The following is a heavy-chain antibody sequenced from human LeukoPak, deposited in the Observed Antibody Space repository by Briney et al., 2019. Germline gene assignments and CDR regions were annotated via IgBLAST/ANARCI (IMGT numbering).Heavy chain of an antibody. CDR2: FDPEDGET. J-gene: IGHJ1*01. Sequence: GASVKVSCKASGYTFTSCAMNWVRQAPGQGLEWMGGFDPEDGETIYAQKFQGRVTMTEDTSTDTAYMELSSLRSEDTAVYYCATEGITMVRGVIIIDLDFQHWGQGTLVTVSS. D-gene: IGHD3-10*01. CDR3: ATEGITMVRGVIIIDLDFQH. V-gene: IGHV1-24*01. CDR1: GYTFTSCA.